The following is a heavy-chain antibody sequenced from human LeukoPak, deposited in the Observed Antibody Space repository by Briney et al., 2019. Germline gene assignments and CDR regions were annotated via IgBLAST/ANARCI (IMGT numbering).Heavy chain of an antibody. CDR2: INPRGGST. V-gene: IGHV1-46*01. CDR1: GYTFISYF. J-gene: IGHJ4*02. CDR3: ARVGVTAATADY. Sequence: ASVKVSCKASGYTFISYFMHWMRQAPGQGPEWMGIINPRGGSTEYSHKFQGRLTMTSDTSTSTVYMELNSLRSEDTAVYFCARVGVTAATADYWGQGTLVTVSS. D-gene: IGHD6-25*01.